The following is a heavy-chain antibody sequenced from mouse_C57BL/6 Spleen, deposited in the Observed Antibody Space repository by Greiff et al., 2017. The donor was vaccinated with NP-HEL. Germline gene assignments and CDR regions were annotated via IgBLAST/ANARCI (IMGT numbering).Heavy chain of an antibody. V-gene: IGHV1-26*01. CDR1: GYTFTDYY. CDR3: ARTDYYGSSYEAWLAY. CDR2: INPNNGGT. J-gene: IGHJ3*01. Sequence: EVQLQQSGPELVKPGASVKISCKASGYTFTDYYMNWVKQSHGKSLEWIGDINPNNGGTSYNQKFKGKATLTVDKSSSTAYMELRSLTSEDSAVYYCARTDYYGSSYEAWLAYWGQGTLVTVSA. D-gene: IGHD1-1*01.